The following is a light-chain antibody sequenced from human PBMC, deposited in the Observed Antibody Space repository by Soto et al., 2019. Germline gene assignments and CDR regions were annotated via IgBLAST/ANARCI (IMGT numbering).Light chain of an antibody. CDR3: QQYYIYPPA. J-gene: IGKJ3*01. Sequence: DIQMTQSPSTLSASVGDRVTITCRASQNVRIYLAWYQQKPGKAPKLLIYQTSSLQSGVPSRFSVSGSETEFTLAISSLQPEDFATYYCQQYYIYPPAFGLGTKVEIK. CDR2: QTS. V-gene: IGKV1-5*03. CDR1: QNVRIY.